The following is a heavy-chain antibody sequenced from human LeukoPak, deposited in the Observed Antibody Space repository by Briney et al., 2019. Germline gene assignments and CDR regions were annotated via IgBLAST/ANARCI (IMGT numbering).Heavy chain of an antibody. D-gene: IGHD6-6*01. CDR2: ITGDGVNT. CDR1: GLTFDDYA. CDR3: AFRSKDSSFCHGFDG. V-gene: IGHV3-43*02. Sequence: AGGSLRLSCAAYGLTFDDYARHWIRQAPGKGLGWVSLITGDGVNTYYADSVKGRFTISRDNSRNSLYLQMNSLRSEVTALYSCAFRSKDSSFCHGFDGWGQRTMVTVSS. J-gene: IGHJ3*01.